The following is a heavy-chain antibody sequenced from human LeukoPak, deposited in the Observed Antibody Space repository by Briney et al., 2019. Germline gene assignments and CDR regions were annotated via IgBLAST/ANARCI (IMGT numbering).Heavy chain of an antibody. CDR1: GGSISGYY. CDR3: ARASSSWYPFDP. V-gene: IGHV4-31*03. D-gene: IGHD6-13*01. Sequence: PSETLSLTCTVSGGSISGYYWSRIRQHPGKGLEWIGYIYYSGSTYYNPSLKSRVTISVDTSKNQFSLKLSSVTAADTAVYYCARASSSWYPFDPWGQGTLVTVSS. J-gene: IGHJ5*02. CDR2: IYYSGST.